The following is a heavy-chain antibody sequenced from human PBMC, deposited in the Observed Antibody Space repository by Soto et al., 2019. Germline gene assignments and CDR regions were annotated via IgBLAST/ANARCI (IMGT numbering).Heavy chain of an antibody. Sequence: QVQLLQSGAEVKKPGASVKVSCKASGYTFTNYGITRVRQAPGQGLEWMGWISAYNGYTHYTQRLQGRVTRTTDTSTSTAYMGLRGLRYDDTAVYYCARVRQVVGCFYYYTDVWGKGTTVTVSS. CDR2: ISAYNGYT. CDR3: ARVRQVVGCFYYYTDV. J-gene: IGHJ6*03. CDR1: GYTFTNYG. D-gene: IGHD6-6*01. V-gene: IGHV1-18*01.